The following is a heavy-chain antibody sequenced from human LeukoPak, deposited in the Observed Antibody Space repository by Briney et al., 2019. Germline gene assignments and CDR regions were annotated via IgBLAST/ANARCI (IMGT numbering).Heavy chain of an antibody. D-gene: IGHD1-26*01. Sequence: SGPTLVKPTQTLTLTCTFSGFSLSTTGMRVSWIRRPPGKALEWLARIDWDDDKFYSTSLKTRLTISKDTSKNQVVLTMTHMDPVETATDECTRARVGATLFYFDDGGQGSLVTLS. CDR3: TRARVGATLFYFDD. J-gene: IGHJ4*02. CDR1: GFSLSTTGMR. CDR2: IDWDDDK. V-gene: IGHV2-70*04.